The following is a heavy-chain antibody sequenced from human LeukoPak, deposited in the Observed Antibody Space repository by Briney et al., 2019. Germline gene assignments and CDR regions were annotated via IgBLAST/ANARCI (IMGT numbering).Heavy chain of an antibody. CDR1: GFTFSSYA. V-gene: IGHV3-7*01. CDR2: IKQDGSEK. D-gene: IGHD3-10*01. Sequence: PGGSLRLSCAASGFTFSSYAMSWVRQAPGKGLEWVANIKQDGSEKYYVDSVKGRFTISRDNAKNSLYLQMNSLRAEDTAVYYCARSYYGSGSYYYYYYGMDVWGQGTTVTVSS. CDR3: ARSYYGSGSYYYYYYGMDV. J-gene: IGHJ6*02.